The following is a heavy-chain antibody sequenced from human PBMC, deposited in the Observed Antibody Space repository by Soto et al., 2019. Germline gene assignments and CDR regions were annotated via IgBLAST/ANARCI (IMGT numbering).Heavy chain of an antibody. CDR2: ISASGGTT. CDR1: GFTFSTYG. J-gene: IGHJ4*02. CDR3: PNDIAAGYLTEAITIDY. Sequence: GGSLRLSCVASGFTFSTYGMNWVRQVPGKGLEWVAGISASGGTTYYAESVKGRFTISRDKSENTLYLQMNSLRGDDTAIYYCPNDIAAGYLTEAITIDYWGQGTLVTVSS. V-gene: IGHV3-23*01. D-gene: IGHD6-13*01.